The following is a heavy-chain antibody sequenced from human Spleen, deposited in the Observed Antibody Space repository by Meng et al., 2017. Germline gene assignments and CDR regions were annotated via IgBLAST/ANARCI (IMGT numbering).Heavy chain of an antibody. D-gene: IGHD2-21*01. V-gene: IGHV4-30-4*01. CDR2: IHHSGSA. J-gene: IGHJ4*02. Sequence: QVQPPASGQGLVEPSQTLQLTCTVSGCSMSSGNYFWSWIRQPPGKGLEWIGYIHHSGSAYYNPSLKSRVSISVDTSKNQFTLNLNSMTAADTAVYYCASFDHIPRRNYFDYWGQGTLVTVSS. CDR1: GCSMSSGNYF. CDR3: ASFDHIPRRNYFDY.